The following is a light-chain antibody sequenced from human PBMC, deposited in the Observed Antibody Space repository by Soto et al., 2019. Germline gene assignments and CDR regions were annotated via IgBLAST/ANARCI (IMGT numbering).Light chain of an antibody. Sequence: DIQMTKSPSSLSASVGDRVTITCQASHDINNYLNWYQHKPGKAPQLLIYDASNLKTGVPSRFSGGGSGTDFTFTISSLQPEDIATYYCQQYGNLLWTFGQGTKVEIK. V-gene: IGKV1-33*01. CDR3: QQYGNLLWT. CDR2: DAS. J-gene: IGKJ1*01. CDR1: HDINNY.